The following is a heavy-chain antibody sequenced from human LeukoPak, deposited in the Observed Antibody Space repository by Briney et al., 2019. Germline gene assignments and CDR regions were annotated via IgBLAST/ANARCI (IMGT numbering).Heavy chain of an antibody. CDR1: SGSISGSY. J-gene: IGHJ5*01. CDR2: ISYRGST. Sequence: SETLSLTCTVSSGSISGSYWSWIRQPPGKGLEWIGYISYRGSTNYNPSLKSRVTISLDTSKNQFSLRLSSVAAADTAVYYCAKSSGGGGHDSWGQGTLVTVSS. CDR3: AKSSGGGGHDS. D-gene: IGHD6-25*01. V-gene: IGHV4-59*08.